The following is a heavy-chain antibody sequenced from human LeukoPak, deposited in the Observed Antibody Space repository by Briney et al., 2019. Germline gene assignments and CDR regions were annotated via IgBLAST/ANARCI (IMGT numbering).Heavy chain of an antibody. CDR3: ARGSAGELRGDFDY. J-gene: IGHJ4*02. Sequence: SETLSLTCAVYGGSFSGYYWSWVRQPPGKGLEWIGEINHSGSTNYNPSLKSGVTISVDTPKLQFSLKLSSVTAADAAVYYCARGSAGELRGDFDYWGQGTLVTVSS. CDR1: GGSFSGYY. CDR2: INHSGST. V-gene: IGHV4-34*01. D-gene: IGHD1-26*01.